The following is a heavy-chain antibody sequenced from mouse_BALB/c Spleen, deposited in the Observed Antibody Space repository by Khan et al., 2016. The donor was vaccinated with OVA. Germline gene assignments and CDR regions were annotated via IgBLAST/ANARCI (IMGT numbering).Heavy chain of an antibody. CDR1: GYTFTNYW. CDR2: INPSTVYT. D-gene: IGHD1-1*01. CDR3: VNHGSSSAWFTY. J-gene: IGHJ3*01. Sequence: QVQLQQSGAELAKPGASVKMSCKASGYTFTNYWMHWVKQRPGQGLEWIGYINPSTVYTEYNQKFKDKASLTADKSSSTAYMQLTSLTSEDSALYYCVNHGSSSAWFTYWGQGTLVTVSA. V-gene: IGHV1-7*01.